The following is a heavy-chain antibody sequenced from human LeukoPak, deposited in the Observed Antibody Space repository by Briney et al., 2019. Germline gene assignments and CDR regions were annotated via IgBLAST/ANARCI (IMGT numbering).Heavy chain of an antibody. V-gene: IGHV4-59*01. CDR2: IYKSGST. D-gene: IGHD4-17*01. Sequence: KTSETLSLTCTVSGGSISSYYWSWIRQPPGKGLEWIGYIYKSGSTNYNPSLKSRVSISVDTSKNQFSLKLSSVTAADTAVYYCARTGSTVTMLYPFDHWGQGTLVTVSS. J-gene: IGHJ4*02. CDR3: ARTGSTVTMLYPFDH. CDR1: GGSISSYY.